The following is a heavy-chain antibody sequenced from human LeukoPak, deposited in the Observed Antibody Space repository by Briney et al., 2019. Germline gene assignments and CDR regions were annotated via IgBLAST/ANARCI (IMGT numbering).Heavy chain of an antibody. CDR1: GYTLTELS. J-gene: IGHJ5*02. V-gene: IGHV1-24*01. CDR2: FDPEDGET. CDR3: AREQLERRAHRGGLRFWFDP. Sequence: ASVKVSCKVSGYTLTELSMHWVRQAPGKGLEWMGGFDPEDGETIYAQKFQGRVTMTRDTSISTAYMELSRLRSDDTAVYYCAREQLERRAHRGGLRFWFDPWGQGTLVTVSS. D-gene: IGHD1-1*01.